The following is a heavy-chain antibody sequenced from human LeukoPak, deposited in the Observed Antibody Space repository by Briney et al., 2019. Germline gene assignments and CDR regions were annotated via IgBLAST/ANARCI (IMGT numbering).Heavy chain of an antibody. V-gene: IGHV3-21*01. D-gene: IGHD2-15*01. CDR2: ISSSSSYI. Sequence: GGSLRLSCAASGFTFSSYSMNWVRQAPGEGLEWVSSISSSSSYIYYADSVKGRFTISRDNAKNSLYLQMNSLRAEDTAVYYCARGAPGDCSGGSCYYYYGMDVWGKGTTVTVSS. CDR3: ARGAPGDCSGGSCYYYYGMDV. CDR1: GFTFSSYS. J-gene: IGHJ6*04.